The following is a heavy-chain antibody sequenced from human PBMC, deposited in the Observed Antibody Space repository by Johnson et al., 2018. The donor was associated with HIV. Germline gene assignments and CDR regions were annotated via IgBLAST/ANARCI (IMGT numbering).Heavy chain of an antibody. CDR3: AREHGPDGGYYDGRKDAFDI. CDR1: GFTFDDYA. CDR2: INHDGSEK. V-gene: IGHV3-7*01. Sequence: VQLVESGGGLVQPGRSLRLSCAASGFTFDDYAMHWVRQAPGKGLEWVANINHDGSEKYYAESVKGRFTISRDNSNNTLYLQMNSLRPEDTAVYYCAREHGPDGGYYDGRKDAFDIWGQGT. J-gene: IGHJ3*02. D-gene: IGHD3-22*01.